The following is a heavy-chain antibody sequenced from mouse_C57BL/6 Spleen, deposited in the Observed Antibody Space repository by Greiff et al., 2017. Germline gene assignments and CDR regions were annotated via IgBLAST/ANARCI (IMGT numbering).Heavy chain of an antibody. Sequence: QVQLQQSGPGLVQPSQSLSITCTVSGFSLTSYGVHWVRQSPGKGLEWLGVIWSGGSTDYNAAFISRLSISKDNSKSQVFFKMNSLQADDTAIYYCARKGHSYGSSYPYYWYFDVWGTGTTVTVSS. V-gene: IGHV2-2*01. D-gene: IGHD1-1*01. CDR3: ARKGHSYGSSYPYYWYFDV. CDR1: GFSLTSYG. CDR2: IWSGGST. J-gene: IGHJ1*03.